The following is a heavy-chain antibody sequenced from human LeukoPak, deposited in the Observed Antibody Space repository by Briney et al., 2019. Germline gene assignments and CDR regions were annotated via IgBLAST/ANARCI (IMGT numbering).Heavy chain of an antibody. D-gene: IGHD3-16*02. CDR1: GFTFSSYW. V-gene: IGHV3-74*01. Sequence: GGSLRLSCAASGFTFSSYWMHWVRQAPGKGLVWVSRINSDGSSTSYADSVKGRFTISRDNAKNTLYLQMNSLRAEDTAVYYCVFGRVWGVIVKYYYMDVWGKGTTVTVSS. CDR2: INSDGSST. CDR3: VFGRVWGVIVKYYYMDV. J-gene: IGHJ6*03.